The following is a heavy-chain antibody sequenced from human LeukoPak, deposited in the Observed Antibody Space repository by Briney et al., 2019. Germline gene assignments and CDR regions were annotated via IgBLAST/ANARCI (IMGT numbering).Heavy chain of an antibody. CDR1: GYTLIELS. CDR3: ATALGRYFQH. Sequence: ASVKVSCKVSGYTLIELSMHWVRQAPGKGLEWMGGFDPEDGETIYAQKFQGRVTMTEDTSTDTAYMELSRLRSEDTAVYYCATALGRYFQHWGQGTLVTVSS. J-gene: IGHJ1*01. CDR2: FDPEDGET. V-gene: IGHV1-24*01.